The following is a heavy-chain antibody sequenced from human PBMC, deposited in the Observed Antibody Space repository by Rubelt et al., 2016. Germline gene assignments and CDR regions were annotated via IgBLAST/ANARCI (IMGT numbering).Heavy chain of an antibody. CDR2: INHSGST. D-gene: IGHD3-16*01. J-gene: IGHJ6*02. CDR3: ARGRLGYGMDV. V-gene: IGHV4-34*01. Sequence: QVQLQESGPGLLKPSETLSLTCAVYGGSFSGYYWSWIRQPPGKGLEWIGEINHSGSTNYNPSLKSRVTISVDTSKNQFSRKLSSVTAADTAVYYCARGRLGYGMDVWGQGTTVTVSS. CDR1: GGSFSGYY.